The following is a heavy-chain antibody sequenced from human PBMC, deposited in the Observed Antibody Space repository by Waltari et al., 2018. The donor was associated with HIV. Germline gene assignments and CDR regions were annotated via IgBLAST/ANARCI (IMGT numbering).Heavy chain of an antibody. CDR3: ARAREVHLLEWSNGPEASYYYGMDV. CDR2: INEGGKT. Sequence: QVQLQQWGAGLLKPSETLSLTCAVYGGSFSGYLFTWIRQSPGKGLEWIGEINEGGKTNLHPSLKSRLTVSVDPAKMQFSLKLGSVTAADSGLYVCARAREVHLLEWSNGPEASYYYGMDVWGQGTTVTVSS. CDR1: GGSFSGYL. J-gene: IGHJ6*02. D-gene: IGHD3-10*01. V-gene: IGHV4-34*02.